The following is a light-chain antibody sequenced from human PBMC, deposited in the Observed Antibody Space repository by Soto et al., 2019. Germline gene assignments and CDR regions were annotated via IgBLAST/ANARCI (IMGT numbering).Light chain of an antibody. V-gene: IGKV1D-13*01. CDR3: QQFNNYPIT. J-gene: IGKJ5*01. CDR2: DAS. Sequence: AIPLTKSPSALSASVGARVTITCLASQGISSALAWYQQKPGKAPKLLIYDASSLESGVPSRFSGSGSGTDFTLTISSLQPEDFATYYCQQFNNYPITFGQGTRLEIK. CDR1: QGISSA.